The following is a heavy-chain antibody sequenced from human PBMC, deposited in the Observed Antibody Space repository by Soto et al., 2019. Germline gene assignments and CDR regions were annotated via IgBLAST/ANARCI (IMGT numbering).Heavy chain of an antibody. CDR2: ISGSGGST. D-gene: IGHD3-10*02. Sequence: GKGLEWVSTISGSGGSTYYADSVKVRFTISRDNSKNTLYLQMNSLRAEDTAVYYCAITKAEGVTLDVPSVSAVRRNRTT. J-gene: IGHJ6*03. V-gene: IGHV3-23*01. CDR3: AITKAEGVTLDVPSVSAV.